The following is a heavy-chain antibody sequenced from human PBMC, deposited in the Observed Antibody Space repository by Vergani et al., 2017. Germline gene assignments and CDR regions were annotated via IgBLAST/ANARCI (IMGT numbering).Heavy chain of an antibody. Sequence: QVQLVESGGGVVQPGRSLRLSCAASGFTFSSYGMHWVRQAPGKGLEWVAVIWYDGSNKYYADSVKGRFTISRDNSKNTLYLQMNSLRAEDTAVYYCAKGARVRGVIRYYYYDGMDVWGQGTTVTVSS. D-gene: IGHD3-10*01. CDR2: IWYDGSNK. V-gene: IGHV3-33*06. CDR3: AKGARVRGVIRYYYYDGMDV. J-gene: IGHJ6*02. CDR1: GFTFSSYG.